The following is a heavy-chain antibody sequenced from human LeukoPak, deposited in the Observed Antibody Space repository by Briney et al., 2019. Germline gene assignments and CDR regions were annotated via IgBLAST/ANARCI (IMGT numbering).Heavy chain of an antibody. CDR3: AKENCFDGSCYPFDY. D-gene: IGHD2-15*01. V-gene: IGHV3-30*02. Sequence: PGGSLRLSCAASGFTFSSFGMHWVRQAPGKGLEWVAFIRYDGNNKYYADSVKGRFTISRDNSKNTLYLQMNSLRAEDTAMYYCAKENCFDGSCYPFDYWGQGTLVTVSS. J-gene: IGHJ4*02. CDR1: GFTFSSFG. CDR2: IRYDGNNK.